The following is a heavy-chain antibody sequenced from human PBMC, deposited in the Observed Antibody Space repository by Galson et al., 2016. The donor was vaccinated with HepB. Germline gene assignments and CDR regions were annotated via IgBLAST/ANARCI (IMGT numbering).Heavy chain of an antibody. CDR2: IYYDGNT. V-gene: IGHV4-31*03. Sequence: TLSLTCSVSGGSISSGGTHWSWIRQHPGKGLEWIGYIYYDGNTYYNPSLKSRITMLIDTSDNQFSLKVKSVTAADTAIYSCAKGWGALRGVGTWFDSWGKGTLVTVSS. D-gene: IGHD3-10*01. CDR3: AKGWGALRGVGTWFDS. CDR1: GGSISSGGTH. J-gene: IGHJ5*01.